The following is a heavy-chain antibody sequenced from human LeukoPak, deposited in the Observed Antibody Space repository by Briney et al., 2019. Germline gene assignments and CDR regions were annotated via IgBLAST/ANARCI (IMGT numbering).Heavy chain of an antibody. J-gene: IGHJ5*02. Sequence: ASVKVSCKASGGTFSSYAISWVRQAPGQGLEWMGGIIPIFGTANYAQKFQGRVTITADEATSTDYMELSSLRSEDTAVYYCAREYPVFEQQLVHNWFDPWGQGTLVTVSS. V-gene: IGHV1-69*13. D-gene: IGHD6-13*01. CDR2: IIPIFGTA. CDR3: AREYPVFEQQLVHNWFDP. CDR1: GGTFSSYA.